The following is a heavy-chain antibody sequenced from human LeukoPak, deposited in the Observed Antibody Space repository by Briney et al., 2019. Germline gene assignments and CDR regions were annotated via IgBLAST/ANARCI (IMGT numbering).Heavy chain of an antibody. D-gene: IGHD6-6*01. J-gene: IGHJ4*02. Sequence: GESLKISCKGSGYSFTSYWIGWVRQMPGKGLEWMGIIYPGDSDTRYSPSFQGQVTISADKSISTAYLQWSSLKASDTAMYYCVRSGSIAARPEDYWGQGTLVTVSS. CDR2: IYPGDSDT. CDR3: VRSGSIAARPEDY. CDR1: GYSFTSYW. V-gene: IGHV5-51*01.